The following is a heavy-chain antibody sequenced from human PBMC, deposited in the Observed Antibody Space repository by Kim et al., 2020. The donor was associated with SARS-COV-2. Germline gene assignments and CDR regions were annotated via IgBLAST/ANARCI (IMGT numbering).Heavy chain of an antibody. J-gene: IGHJ4*02. D-gene: IGHD5-18*01. CDR3: ARHSGGDSYGYQVDY. CDR2: IIPIFGTA. V-gene: IGHV1-69*13. CDR1: GGTFSSYA. Sequence: SVKVSCKASGGTFSSYAISWVRQAPGQGLEWMGGIIPIFGTAHYAQKFQGRVTITADESTSTAYMDLSSLRSEDTAVYYCARHSGGDSYGYQVDYWGQGTLVTVSS.